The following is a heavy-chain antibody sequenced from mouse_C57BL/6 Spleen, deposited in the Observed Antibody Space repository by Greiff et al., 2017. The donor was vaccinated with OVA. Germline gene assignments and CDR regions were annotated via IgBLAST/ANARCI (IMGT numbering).Heavy chain of an antibody. V-gene: IGHV1-50*01. CDR3: ARTVVARNYFDY. CDR1: GYTFTSYW. Sequence: QVHVKQSGAELVKPGASVKLSCKASGYTFTSYWMQWVKQRPGQGLEWIGEIDPSDSYTNYNQKFKGKATLTVDTSSSTAYMQLSSLTSEDSAVYYCARTVVARNYFDYWGQGTTLTVSS. J-gene: IGHJ2*01. CDR2: IDPSDSYT. D-gene: IGHD1-1*01.